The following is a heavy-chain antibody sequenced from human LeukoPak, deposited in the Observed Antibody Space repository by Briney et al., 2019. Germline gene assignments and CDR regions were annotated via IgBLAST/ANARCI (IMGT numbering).Heavy chain of an antibody. D-gene: IGHD5-24*01. CDR3: VGDGYNTTPIGWGDY. V-gene: IGHV1-69*05. Sequence: GASVKVSCKASGGTFSSYAISWVRQAPGQGLEWMGGIIPILGTANYAQKFQGRVTITTDESTSTAYMELSSLRSEDTAVYYRVGDGYNTTPIGWGDYWGQGTLVTVSS. J-gene: IGHJ4*02. CDR1: GGTFSSYA. CDR2: IIPILGTA.